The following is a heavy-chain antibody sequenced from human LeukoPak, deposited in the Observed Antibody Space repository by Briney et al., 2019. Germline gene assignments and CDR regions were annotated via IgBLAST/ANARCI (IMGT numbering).Heavy chain of an antibody. V-gene: IGHV1-18*01. J-gene: IGHJ4*02. D-gene: IGHD3-22*01. CDR2: ISAYNGNT. CDR3: ARNGLYDSSGYYYGR. Sequence: ASVKVSCKASGYTFTSYGTSWVRQAPGQGLEWMGWISAYNGNTNYAQKLQGRVTMTTDTSTSTAYMELRSLRSDDTAVYYCARNGLYDSSGYYYGRWGQGTLVTVSS. CDR1: GYTFTSYG.